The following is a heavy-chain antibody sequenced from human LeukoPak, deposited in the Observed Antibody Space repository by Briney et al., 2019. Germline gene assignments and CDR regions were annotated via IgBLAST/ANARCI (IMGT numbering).Heavy chain of an antibody. V-gene: IGHV4-61*02. CDR2: IYTSGST. CDR1: GGSISSGSYY. J-gene: IGHJ5*02. D-gene: IGHD6-13*01. CDR3: ARGFLKQLVPFT. Sequence: PSETLSLTCTVSGGSISSGSYYWSWIRQPAGKGLEWIGRIYTSGSTNYNPSLKSRATISVDTSKNQFSLNLSSVTAADTAVYYCARGFLKQLVPFTWGQGTLVTVSS.